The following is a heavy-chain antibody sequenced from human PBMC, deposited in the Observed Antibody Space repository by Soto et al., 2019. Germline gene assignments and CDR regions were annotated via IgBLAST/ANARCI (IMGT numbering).Heavy chain of an antibody. CDR1: GGSISSYY. D-gene: IGHD1-1*01. J-gene: IGHJ6*02. CDR3: ARGNWNDERLNYYSYGMDV. V-gene: IGHV4-59*01. Sequence: TSETLSLTCTVSGGSISSYYWNWIRQPPGKGLEWIAYIYYSGNTNYNPSLKSRVTISVDTSKNQFSLKLSSVTAADTAVYYCARGNWNDERLNYYSYGMDVWGQGTTVTVSS. CDR2: IYYSGNT.